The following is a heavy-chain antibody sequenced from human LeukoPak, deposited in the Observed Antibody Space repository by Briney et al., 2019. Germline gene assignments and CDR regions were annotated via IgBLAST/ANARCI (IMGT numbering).Heavy chain of an antibody. Sequence: GESLRLSCAASGFTFSNHWMHWVRQVSGKGLVWVSRINTDGSDTSYADSVEGRFTISRDNARNTLYLQMNSLRPEDTAVYYYARNNWGIDDWGQGTLVTVSS. J-gene: IGHJ4*02. CDR3: ARNNWGIDD. V-gene: IGHV3-74*01. CDR1: GFTFSNHW. CDR2: INTDGSDT. D-gene: IGHD7-27*01.